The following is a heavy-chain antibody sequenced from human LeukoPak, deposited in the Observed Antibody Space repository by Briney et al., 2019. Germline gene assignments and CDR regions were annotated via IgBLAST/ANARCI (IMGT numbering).Heavy chain of an antibody. D-gene: IGHD3-10*01. CDR2: IIPILGIA. J-gene: IGHJ4*02. CDR1: GGTFSSYA. Sequence: VASVKVSCKASGGTFSSYAISWVRQAPGRGLEWMGRIIPILGIANYAQKFQGRVTITADKSTSTAYMELSSLGSEDTAVYYCARDNGWFGELGFDYWGQGTLVTVSS. V-gene: IGHV1-69*04. CDR3: ARDNGWFGELGFDY.